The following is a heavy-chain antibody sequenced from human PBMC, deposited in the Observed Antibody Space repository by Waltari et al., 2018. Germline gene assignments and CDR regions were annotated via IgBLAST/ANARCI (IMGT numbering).Heavy chain of an antibody. J-gene: IGHJ6*02. Sequence: QVQLVQSGAEVKKSGASVKVSCKASGYTFTTYGLGWIRQARGQGLEWLGWVNANNGKTKYAQKLEGRVTMTTDTATDTAYMEVRSLTFDDRAVYYCARRLRGGLDVWGQGTTVTVS. V-gene: IGHV1-18*04. CDR2: VNANNGKT. CDR1: GYTFTTYG. CDR3: ARRLRGGLDV. D-gene: IGHD2-21*02.